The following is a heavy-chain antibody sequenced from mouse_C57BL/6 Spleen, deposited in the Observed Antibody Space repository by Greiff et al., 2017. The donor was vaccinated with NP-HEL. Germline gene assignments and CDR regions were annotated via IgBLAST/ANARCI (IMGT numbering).Heavy chain of an antibody. V-gene: IGHV1-50*01. CDR2: IDPSDSYT. J-gene: IGHJ2*01. CDR3: DYGNYDY. D-gene: IGHD2-1*01. Sequence: QVQLQQPGAELVKPGASVKLSCKASGYTFTSYWMQWVKQRPGPGLEWIGEIDPSDSYTNYNQQLKGKATLTVDTSSSTAYMQLSSRTSEDSAVYYCDYGNYDYWGQGTTLTVSS. CDR1: GYTFTSYW.